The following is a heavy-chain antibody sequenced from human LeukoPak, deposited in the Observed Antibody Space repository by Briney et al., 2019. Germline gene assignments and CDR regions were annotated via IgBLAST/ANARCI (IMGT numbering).Heavy chain of an antibody. CDR2: ISSSGSTI. J-gene: IGHJ3*02. D-gene: IGHD3-3*01. Sequence: GGSLRLSCAASGFTFSDYYMSWIRQAPGKGLEWVSYISSSGSTIYYADSVKGRFTISRDNAKNSLYLQMNSLRAEDTAVYYCARDITRKNDFWSGYLRDDAFDIWGQGTMVTVSS. CDR3: ARDITRKNDFWSGYLRDDAFDI. V-gene: IGHV3-11*04. CDR1: GFTFSDYY.